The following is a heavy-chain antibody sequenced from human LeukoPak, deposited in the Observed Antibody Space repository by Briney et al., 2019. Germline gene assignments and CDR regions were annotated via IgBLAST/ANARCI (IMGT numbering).Heavy chain of an antibody. V-gene: IGHV4-34*01. Sequence: SETLSLTCAVYGGSLSGYNWFWIRQPPGKGLEWIGKINHSGRTNYNPSLKSRVTISIGKSENRFSVKLTSVTAADSAVYFCARAYYYDSTGYFKDEYWGQGALVAVSS. CDR3: ARAYYYDSTGYFKDEY. J-gene: IGHJ4*02. CDR2: INHSGRT. D-gene: IGHD3-22*01. CDR1: GGSLSGYN.